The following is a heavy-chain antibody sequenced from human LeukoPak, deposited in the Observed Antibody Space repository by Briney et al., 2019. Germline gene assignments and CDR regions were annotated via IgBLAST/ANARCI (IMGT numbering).Heavy chain of an antibody. CDR2: INSDGSRT. V-gene: IGHV3-74*01. CDR3: AMSYDSSGYDAFDI. D-gene: IGHD3-22*01. J-gene: IGHJ3*02. Sequence: GGSLRLSCAASGFTFSSYWMHWVRQAPGKGLVWVSRINSDGSRTSYADSVKGRFTISRDNAKNTLYLQMNSVRAEDTAVYYCAMSYDSSGYDAFDIWSQGTMVTVSS. CDR1: GFTFSSYW.